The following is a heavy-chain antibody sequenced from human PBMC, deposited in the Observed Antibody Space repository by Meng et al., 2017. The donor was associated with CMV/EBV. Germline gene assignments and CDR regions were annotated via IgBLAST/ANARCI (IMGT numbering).Heavy chain of an antibody. V-gene: IGHV5-51*01. CDR3: ARYDYCSVCSCYFLSYYYCMDV. Sequence: GESLKISCEGSGYSFTRYWIGWVRQMPGKGLEWMGIIYPGDSDTRYSPSFQGQVTISADKSISTAYLQWSSLKASDTAMYYCARYDYCSVCSCYFLSYYYCMDVWGQGTTVTVSS. CDR1: GYSFTRYW. D-gene: IGHD2-15*01. CDR2: IYPGDSDT. J-gene: IGHJ6*02.